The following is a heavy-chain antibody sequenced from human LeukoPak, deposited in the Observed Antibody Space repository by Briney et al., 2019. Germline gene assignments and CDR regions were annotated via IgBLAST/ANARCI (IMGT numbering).Heavy chain of an antibody. V-gene: IGHV3-7*04. Sequence: GGSLRLSCAASGLTFSTNWMSWVRQAAGKGLEWVANIKQDGSEKYYVDSVKGRFTISRDNAKNSLYLQMNSLRAEDTAVYYCAREFDISRYGMDVWGQGTTVTVSS. CDR3: AREFDISRYGMDV. D-gene: IGHD3-9*01. J-gene: IGHJ6*02. CDR2: IKQDGSEK. CDR1: GLTFSTNW.